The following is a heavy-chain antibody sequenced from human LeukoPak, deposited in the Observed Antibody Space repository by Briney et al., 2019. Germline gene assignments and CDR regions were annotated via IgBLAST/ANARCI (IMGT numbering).Heavy chain of an antibody. V-gene: IGHV4-39*07. D-gene: IGHD6-13*01. Sequence: SETLSLTCTVSGGSITSSSYYWGWIRQPPGKGLEWIGSIYYSGSTYYNPSLKSRVTISVDTSKNQFSLKLSSVTAADTAVYYCARTPETGYSSSWYDYWGQGTLVTVSS. CDR2: IYYSGST. CDR1: GGSITSSSYY. CDR3: ARTPETGYSSSWYDY. J-gene: IGHJ4*02.